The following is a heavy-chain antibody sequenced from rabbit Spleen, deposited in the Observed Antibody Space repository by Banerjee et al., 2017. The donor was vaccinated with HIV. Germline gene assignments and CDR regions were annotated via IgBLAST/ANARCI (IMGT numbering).Heavy chain of an antibody. V-gene: IGHV1S43*01. Sequence: QSLEESGGDLVKPGASLTLTCTASGFSLNSGYDMCWVRQAPGKGLEWIGCIDTTSSGNTWYASWVNGRFTISRSTSLNTVDLKMTSLTAADTATYFCARSYSNGQYYRSNLWGQGTLVTVS. CDR2: IDTTSSGNT. CDR3: ARSYSNGQYYRSNL. CDR1: GFSLNSGYD. D-gene: IGHD6-1*01. J-gene: IGHJ4*01.